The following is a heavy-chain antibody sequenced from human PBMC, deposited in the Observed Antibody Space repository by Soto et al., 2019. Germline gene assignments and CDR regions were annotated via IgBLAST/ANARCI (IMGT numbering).Heavy chain of an antibody. CDR3: AKHGSACSTATCYRSNYFDY. CDR1: GFTFSNYA. V-gene: IGHV3-23*01. CDR2: ISGSGGST. J-gene: IGHJ4*02. Sequence: GGSLRLSCAVSGFTFSNYAMSWVRQAPGKVLGWVSVISGSGGSTYYADSVKGRFTISRDNSKNTLFLQMNSLRAEDTAVYYCAKHGSACSTATCYRSNYFDYWGQGALVTVSS. D-gene: IGHD2-2*02.